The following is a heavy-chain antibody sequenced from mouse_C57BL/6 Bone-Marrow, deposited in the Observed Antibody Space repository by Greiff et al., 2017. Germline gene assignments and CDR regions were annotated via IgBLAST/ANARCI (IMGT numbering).Heavy chain of an antibody. V-gene: IGHV1-7*01. D-gene: IGHD3-3*01. CDR2: INPSSGYT. CDR1: GYTFTSYW. Sequence: VQLQQPGAELVKPGASVKLSCKASGYTFTSYWMHWVKQRPGQGLEWIGYINPSSGYTKYNQKFKDKATLTADKSSSTAYMQLSSLTYEDSAVYYCARRKGRREYYFDYWGQGTTLTVSS. J-gene: IGHJ2*01. CDR3: ARRKGRREYYFDY.